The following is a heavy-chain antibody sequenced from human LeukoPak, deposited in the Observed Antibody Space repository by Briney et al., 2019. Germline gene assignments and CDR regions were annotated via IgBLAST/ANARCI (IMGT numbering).Heavy chain of an antibody. V-gene: IGHV4-39*01. Sequence: SETLSLTCTVSGVAISSSSYYWGWIRQPPGQGLEWIRSSYYSGSTYANPFLSSFAIISVDTYKTLFFLKMSSVTAADTTVYYCARSEDGDYEGDAVDISGEGAMGTVS. J-gene: IGHJ3*02. CDR2: SYYSGST. CDR1: GVAISSSSYY. CDR3: ARSEDGDYEGDAVDI. D-gene: IGHD4-17*01.